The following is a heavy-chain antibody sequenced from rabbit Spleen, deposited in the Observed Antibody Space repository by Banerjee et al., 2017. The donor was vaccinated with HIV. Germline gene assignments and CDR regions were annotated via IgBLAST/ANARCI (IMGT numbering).Heavy chain of an antibody. CDR2: IDPVFGIT. D-gene: IGHD8-1*01. CDR1: GFTLSSYY. CDR3: ARDGAGGSYFAL. V-gene: IGHV1S40*01. Sequence: QSLEESGGDLVKPGASLTLTCTASGFTLSSYYMNWVRQAPGKGLEWIGYIDPVFGITYYANWVNGRFSISRENAQNTVLLQMTSLTAADTATYFCARDGAGGSYFALWGQGTLVTVS. J-gene: IGHJ3*01.